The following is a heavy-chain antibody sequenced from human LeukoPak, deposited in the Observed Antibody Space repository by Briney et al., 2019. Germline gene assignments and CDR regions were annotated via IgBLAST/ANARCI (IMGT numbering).Heavy chain of an antibody. CDR1: GFTFSRYA. J-gene: IGHJ4*02. CDR3: ATHCNSTSCSNHY. Sequence: GGSLRLSCAASGFTFSRYAMHWVRQAPGKGLEWVAVISYDGSNKYYADSVKGRFTISRDNSKNTLYLQMNSLRAEDTAVYYCATHCNSTSCSNHYWGQGTLVTVSS. CDR2: ISYDGSNK. V-gene: IGHV3-30*04. D-gene: IGHD2-2*01.